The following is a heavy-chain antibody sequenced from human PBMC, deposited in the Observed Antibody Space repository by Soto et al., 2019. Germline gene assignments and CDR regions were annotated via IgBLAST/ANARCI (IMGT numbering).Heavy chain of an antibody. CDR1: GFTFTSSA. V-gene: IGHV1-58*01. D-gene: IGHD6-19*01. Sequence: GASVKVSCKASGFTFTSSAVQWVRQARGQRLEWIGWIVVGSGNTNYAQKFQERVTITRDMSTSTAYMELSSLRSEDTAVYYCAAGHSRGWYLDAFDIGGQGTMVPVSS. J-gene: IGHJ3*02. CDR2: IVVGSGNT. CDR3: AAGHSRGWYLDAFDI.